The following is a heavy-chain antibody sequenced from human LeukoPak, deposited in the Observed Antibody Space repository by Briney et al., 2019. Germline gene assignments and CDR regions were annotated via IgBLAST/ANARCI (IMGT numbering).Heavy chain of an antibody. J-gene: IGHJ4*02. Sequence: PGGSLRLSCSVSGFTFSSHAMHWVRQAPGKGLECVAYISYDGSFQYHADSVKGRFAISRDNSKDMLYLQMNSLRVDDSATYYCVGEVGSRQMNSWGQGTLVTVSS. V-gene: IGHV3-30*09. CDR1: GFTFSSHA. CDR2: ISYDGSFQ. CDR3: VGEVGSRQMNS. D-gene: IGHD1-26*01.